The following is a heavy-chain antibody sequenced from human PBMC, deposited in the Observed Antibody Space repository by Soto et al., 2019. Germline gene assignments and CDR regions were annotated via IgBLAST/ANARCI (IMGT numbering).Heavy chain of an antibody. CDR1: GGSVSSGSYY. D-gene: IGHD2-21*02. CDR2: IYYSGST. CDR3: ARTDSYCGGDCYPHYYGMDV. J-gene: IGHJ6*02. Sequence: QVQLQESDPGLVKPSETLSLTCTVSGGSVSSGSYYWSWIRQPPGKGLEWNGYIYYSGSTNYNPSLKSRVTISVDTSKNQFSLKLSSVTAADTAVYYCARTDSYCGGDCYPHYYGMDVWGQGTTVTVSS. V-gene: IGHV4-61*01.